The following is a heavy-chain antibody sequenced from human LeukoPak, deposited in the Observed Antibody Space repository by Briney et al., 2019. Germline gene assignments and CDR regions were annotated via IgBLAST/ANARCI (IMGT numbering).Heavy chain of an antibody. D-gene: IGHD4-17*01. V-gene: IGHV3-21*01. J-gene: IGHJ4*02. CDR3: ARQTTVFNGGVDY. CDR1: GFTFSSYS. CDR2: ISSSSSYI. Sequence: GGSLRLSCAASGFTFSSYSMNWVRQAPGKGLEWVSSISSSSSYIYYADSVKGRFTISRDNAKNSLYLQMNSLGAEDTAVYYCARQTTVFNGGVDYWGQGTLATVSS.